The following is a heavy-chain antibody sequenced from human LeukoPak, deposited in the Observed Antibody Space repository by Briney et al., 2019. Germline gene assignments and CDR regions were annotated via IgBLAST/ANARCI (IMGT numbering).Heavy chain of an antibody. V-gene: IGHV3-23*01. J-gene: IGHJ4*02. CDR1: GFTFSSYA. Sequence: PGGSLRLSCAASGFTFSSYAMHWVRQAPGKGLEYVSAISGSGGSTYYADSVKGRFTISRDNSKNTLYLQMNSLRAEDTAVYYCAYDFWSGYTFDYWGQGTLVTVSS. CDR2: ISGSGGST. D-gene: IGHD3-3*01. CDR3: AYDFWSGYTFDY.